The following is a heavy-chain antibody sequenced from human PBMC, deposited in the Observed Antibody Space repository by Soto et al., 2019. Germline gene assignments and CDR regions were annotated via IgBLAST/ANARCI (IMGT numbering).Heavy chain of an antibody. D-gene: IGHD4-4*01. Sequence: SVKVSGKAPGGNFISNGIRWVRQAPGQGLELMGGIIPTFGTTNYAHKFRGRVTITADESTGTAYMELSSLRSDDTAVYYCAGASDSTWYNWLDPWGQGTLVTVSS. CDR3: AGASDSTWYNWLDP. CDR2: IIPTFGTT. J-gene: IGHJ5*02. V-gene: IGHV1-69*13. CDR1: GGNFISNG.